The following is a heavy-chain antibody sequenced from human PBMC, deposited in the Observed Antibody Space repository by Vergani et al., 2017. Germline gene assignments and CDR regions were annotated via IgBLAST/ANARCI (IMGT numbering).Heavy chain of an antibody. J-gene: IGHJ4*02. CDR1: GFSFSSFG. V-gene: IGHV3-23*04. CDR3: AREERSNTSPFVGD. Sequence: VQLVESGGGVVQPGRSLRLSCAASGFSFSSFGFHWVRQAPGKGLEWVSAISGHGDRTYYADSVKGRFTISRDNSKNTVYLQMNSLKAEDRATYYCAREERSNTSPFVGDWGQGTLVTV. D-gene: IGHD2/OR15-2a*01. CDR2: ISGHGDRT.